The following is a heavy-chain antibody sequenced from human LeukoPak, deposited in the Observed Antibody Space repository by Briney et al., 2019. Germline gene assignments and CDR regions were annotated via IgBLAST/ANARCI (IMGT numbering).Heavy chain of an antibody. J-gene: IGHJ3*02. CDR2: IIPIFGTA. D-gene: IGHD3-22*01. Sequence: SVKVSCKASGGTFSSYAISWVRQAPGQGLEWMEGIIPIFGTANYAQKCQGRVTITADKSTSTAYMELSSLRSEDTAVYYCARGRAAYYYDSSGYTNDAFDIWGQGTMVTVSS. CDR3: ARGRAAYYYDSSGYTNDAFDI. V-gene: IGHV1-69*06. CDR1: GGTFSSYA.